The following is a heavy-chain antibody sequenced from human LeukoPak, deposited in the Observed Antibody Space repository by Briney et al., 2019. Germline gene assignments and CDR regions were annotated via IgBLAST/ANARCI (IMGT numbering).Heavy chain of an antibody. V-gene: IGHV3-21*03. CDR1: GFTFSTST. CDR3: ASQVASGGSGVDY. Sequence: GGSLRLSCAASGFTFSTSTMNWVRQAPGKGLEWVSSISSSSSYIYYADSVKGRFTISRDNARNSLFLQMNSLESEDTAVYYCASQVASGGSGVDYGARGTLVNV. J-gene: IGHJ4*02. D-gene: IGHD3-10*01. CDR2: ISSSSSYI.